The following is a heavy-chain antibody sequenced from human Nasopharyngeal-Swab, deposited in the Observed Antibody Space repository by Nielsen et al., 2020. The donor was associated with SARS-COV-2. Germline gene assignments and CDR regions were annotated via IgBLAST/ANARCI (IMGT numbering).Heavy chain of an antibody. CDR1: GFTFGDYA. CDR2: IRSKAYGGTT. J-gene: IGHJ4*02. V-gene: IGHV3-49*03. Sequence: GGSLRLSCTASGFTFGDYAMSWFRQAPGKGLEWVGFIRSKAYGGTTEYAASVKGRFTISRDDSKSIAYLQMNSLKTEDTAVYYCTSETQYVWGSYRDPLVGYWGQGTLVTVSS. CDR3: TSETQYVWGSYRDPLVGY. D-gene: IGHD3-16*02.